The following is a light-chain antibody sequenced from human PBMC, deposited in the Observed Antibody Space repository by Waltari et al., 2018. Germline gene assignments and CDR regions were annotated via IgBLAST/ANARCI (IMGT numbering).Light chain of an antibody. J-gene: IGLJ2*01. Sequence: QSALTQPASVSGSPGQSLTISCTGPSRDFYNYVCLYQHHPGEAPKLVIYDVNDRPSGVSKRFSGAKTGSTASLTISGIQAEDEADYYCTVKRGSNTVVFGGGTKLTVL. CDR1: SRDFYNY. CDR2: DVN. V-gene: IGLV2-14*03. CDR3: TVKRGSNTVV.